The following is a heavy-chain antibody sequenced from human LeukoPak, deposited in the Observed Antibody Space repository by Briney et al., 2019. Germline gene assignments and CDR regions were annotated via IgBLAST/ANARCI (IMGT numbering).Heavy chain of an antibody. Sequence: GESLKISCKGSGYSFTSYWIGWVRQMPGKGLEWMGIIYPGDSDTRYSPSFQGQVTISADKSISTAYLQWSSLKASDTAMYYCAREDCSSTSCMGYYFDYWGQGTLVTVPS. CDR1: GYSFTSYW. CDR3: AREDCSSTSCMGYYFDY. D-gene: IGHD2-2*01. V-gene: IGHV5-51*01. J-gene: IGHJ4*02. CDR2: IYPGDSDT.